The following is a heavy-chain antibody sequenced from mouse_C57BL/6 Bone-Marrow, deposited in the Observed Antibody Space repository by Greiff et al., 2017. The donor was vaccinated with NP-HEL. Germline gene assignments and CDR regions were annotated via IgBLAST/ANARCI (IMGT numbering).Heavy chain of an antibody. D-gene: IGHD1-1*01. CDR1: GFTFSSYA. Sequence: EVKLQESGEGLVKPGGSLKLSCAASGFTFSSYAMSWVRQTPEKRLEWVAYISSGGDYIYYADTVKGRFTISRDNARNTLYLQMSSLKSEDTAMYYCTIIRSNYAMDYWGQGTSVTVSS. J-gene: IGHJ4*01. CDR2: ISSGGDYI. CDR3: TIIRSNYAMDY. V-gene: IGHV5-9-1*02.